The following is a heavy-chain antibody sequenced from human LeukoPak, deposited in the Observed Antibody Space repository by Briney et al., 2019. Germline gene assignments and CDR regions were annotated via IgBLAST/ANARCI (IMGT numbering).Heavy chain of an antibody. J-gene: IGHJ4*02. CDR2: INPNSGDT. CDR3: ARDPPYYDFWSGYYTHLDY. Sequence: ASVKVSCKASGYSLNAYYMNWMRQAPGQGLEWMGWINPNSGDTNYAQKFQGRVTMTRDTSISTAYMELSRLRSDDTAVYYCARDPPYYDFWSGYYTHLDYWGQGTLVTVSS. V-gene: IGHV1-2*02. CDR1: GYSLNAYY. D-gene: IGHD3-3*01.